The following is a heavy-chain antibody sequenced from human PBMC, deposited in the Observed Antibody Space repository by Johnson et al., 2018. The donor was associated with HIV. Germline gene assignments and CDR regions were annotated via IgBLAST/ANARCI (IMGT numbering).Heavy chain of an antibody. J-gene: IGHJ3*02. V-gene: IGHV3-11*01. CDR1: GFTFSDYY. Sequence: QVQLVESGGGLVKPGGSLRLSCAASGFTFSDYYMSWIRQAPGKGLEWVSYISSGGSSLYYADSVKGRFTISRDNAKNSMYLQMNTLNAEDTAVYYCAKDATLQDGTGAFDIWGQGTMVTVSS. CDR2: ISSGGSSL. CDR3: AKDATLQDGTGAFDI. D-gene: IGHD1-1*01.